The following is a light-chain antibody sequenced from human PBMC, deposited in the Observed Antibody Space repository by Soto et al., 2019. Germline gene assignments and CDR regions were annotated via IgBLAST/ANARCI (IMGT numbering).Light chain of an antibody. V-gene: IGKV1-5*01. CDR2: DAS. CDR3: QQYDTYST. CDR1: QSISRW. J-gene: IGKJ2*01. Sequence: DIQLTQSPSPLSASVGDRVTITCRASQSISRWLAWYQQKPGKAPKLLISDASTLESGVPARFSGSGSGTEFTLTISGLQPDDFSTYYCQQYDTYSTFGQGTKLEIK.